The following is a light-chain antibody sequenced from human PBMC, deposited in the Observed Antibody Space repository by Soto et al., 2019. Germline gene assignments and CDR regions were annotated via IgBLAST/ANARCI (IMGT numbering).Light chain of an antibody. CDR1: QGISSY. V-gene: IGKV1-8*01. CDR3: QQYYRWIT. CDR2: AAS. J-gene: IGKJ3*01. Sequence: AIRMTQSPSSFSASTGDRVTITCRASQGISSYLAWYQQKPGKAPKLLIYAASTLQSGVASRFSGSGSGTDLTLTISCLQSEDFATYYWQQYYRWITFGPGTKVEIK.